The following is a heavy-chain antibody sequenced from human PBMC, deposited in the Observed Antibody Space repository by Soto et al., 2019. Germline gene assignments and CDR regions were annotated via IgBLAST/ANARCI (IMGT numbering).Heavy chain of an antibody. D-gene: IGHD2-15*01. Sequence: QVQLVQSGAAVKKPGSSVNVACKASGDTFNSYTISWVRQAPGQGLEWMGRIIPMSPMPIYAQKFRGRVTFTADKSTTSVYMELSSLTSDDTAVYYCARGEGGNGNWYAVWGQGTLVTVSS. CDR3: ARGEGGNGNWYAV. J-gene: IGHJ4*02. CDR2: IIPMSPMP. V-gene: IGHV1-69*02. CDR1: GDTFNSYT.